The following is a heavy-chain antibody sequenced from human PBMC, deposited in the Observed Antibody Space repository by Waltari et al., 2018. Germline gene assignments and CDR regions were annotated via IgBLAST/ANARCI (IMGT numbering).Heavy chain of an antibody. V-gene: IGHV3-53*01. Sequence: EAQLEESGGGLMQPGGALRLSCVAAGFTVSHNYMSWVRRAPGKGVEWFAVHYAGGRAYNRDSVRGRFTISSDSSKNTLYLQMNTLRDEDTAVYFCARAGLGSPSQWLQIFDSWGQGALVTVSS. J-gene: IGHJ5*01. CDR3: ARAGLGSPSQWLQIFDS. CDR2: HYAGGRA. CDR1: GFTVSHNY. D-gene: IGHD6-19*01.